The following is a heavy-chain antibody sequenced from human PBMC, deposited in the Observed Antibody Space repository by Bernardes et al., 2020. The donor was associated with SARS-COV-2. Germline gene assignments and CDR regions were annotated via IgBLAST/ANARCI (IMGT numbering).Heavy chain of an antibody. D-gene: IGHD2-2*01. J-gene: IGHJ2*01. V-gene: IGHV3-48*01. CDR1: GFTFSSYS. Sequence: GGSLRLSCAASGFTFSSYSMNWVRQAPGKGLEWVSYISSSSSTIYYADSVKGRFTISRDNAKNSLYLQMNSLRAEDTAVYYCARDCSSTSCYRYFDLWGRGTLVTVSS. CDR2: ISSSSSTI. CDR3: ARDCSSTSCYRYFDL.